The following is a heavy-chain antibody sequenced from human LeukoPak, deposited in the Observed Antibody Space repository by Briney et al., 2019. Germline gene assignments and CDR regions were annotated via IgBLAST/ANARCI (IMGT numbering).Heavy chain of an antibody. D-gene: IGHD5-12*01. V-gene: IGHV4-39*01. CDR2: IHYSGST. CDR3: ARHGYSDYGIDS. J-gene: IGHJ5*01. Sequence: SETLSLTCTVSGGSISSSSYYWDWIRQPPGKGLEWIGYIHYSGSTHYNPALKSRLTISADMSKNQFALKMSSVTAADTAVYYCARHGYSDYGIDSWGQGTLVTVSS. CDR1: GGSISSSSYY.